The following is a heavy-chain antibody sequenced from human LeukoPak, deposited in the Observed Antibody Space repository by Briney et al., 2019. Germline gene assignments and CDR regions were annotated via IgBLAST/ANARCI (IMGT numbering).Heavy chain of an antibody. Sequence: KPSETLSLTCAVYGGSFSGYYWTWIRQPPGKGLEWIGEIDHSESTNYNPSLKSRVTISVDTSKNQFSLRLSSVTAADTAVYYCGRAGDSSGYSDYWGQGTLVTVSS. CDR3: GRAGDSSGYSDY. V-gene: IGHV4-34*01. CDR2: IDHSEST. D-gene: IGHD3-22*01. CDR1: GGSFSGYY. J-gene: IGHJ4*02.